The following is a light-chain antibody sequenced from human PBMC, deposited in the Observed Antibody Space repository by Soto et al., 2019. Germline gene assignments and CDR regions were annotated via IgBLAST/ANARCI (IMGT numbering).Light chain of an antibody. Sequence: DIHMPQSPSTLSASVGDTVTFTCRASQSVSGWLAWYQQKPGEAPKLLIYDASALPRGVPSRFSGSGSGTKFTLTIASLQPDDFATYYCQQYETFSGTFGPGTKVDIK. CDR1: QSVSGW. CDR3: QQYETFSGT. V-gene: IGKV1-5*01. J-gene: IGKJ1*01. CDR2: DAS.